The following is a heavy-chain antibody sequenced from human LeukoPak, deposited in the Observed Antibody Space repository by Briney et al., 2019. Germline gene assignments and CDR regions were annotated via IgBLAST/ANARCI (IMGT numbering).Heavy chain of an antibody. J-gene: IGHJ1*01. CDR2: IWYDGSNK. V-gene: IGHV3-33*01. D-gene: IGHD2-15*01. Sequence: GGSLRLSCAASGFTFSSYGMHWVRQAPGKGLEWVAVIWYDGSNKYYADSVKGRFTIPRDNSKNTLYLQMNSLRAEDTAVYYCARDRYCSGGSCYSPSLTGYFQHWGQGTLVTVSS. CDR3: ARDRYCSGGSCYSPSLTGYFQH. CDR1: GFTFSSYG.